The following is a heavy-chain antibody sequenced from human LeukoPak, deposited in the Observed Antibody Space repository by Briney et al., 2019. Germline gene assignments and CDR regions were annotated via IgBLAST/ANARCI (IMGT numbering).Heavy chain of an antibody. V-gene: IGHV4-59*08. D-gene: IGHD3-22*01. CDR3: ARLPYYYDGSGYRAFDI. Sequence: SETLSLTCTVSGGSISTYYWSWIRQPPGKGLEWIGYNYYSGSTNYNPSLKSRVTILVDMSKNQFSLKLTSVTAADTAVYYCARLPYYYDGSGYRAFDIWGQGTMVTVSS. CDR2: NYYSGST. J-gene: IGHJ3*02. CDR1: GGSISTYY.